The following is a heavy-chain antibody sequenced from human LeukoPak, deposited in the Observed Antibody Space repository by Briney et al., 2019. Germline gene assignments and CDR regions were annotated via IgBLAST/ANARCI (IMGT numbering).Heavy chain of an antibody. D-gene: IGHD3-22*01. CDR3: AKDQDYYDSSGPTDIDY. Sequence: PGGSLRLSCAASGFTFSSYGMHRVRQAPGKGLEWVAFIRYDGGNKYYADSVKGRFTISRDNSKNTLYLQMNSLRAEDTAVYYCAKDQDYYDSSGPTDIDYWGQGTLVTVSS. CDR1: GFTFSSYG. V-gene: IGHV3-30*02. CDR2: IRYDGGNK. J-gene: IGHJ4*02.